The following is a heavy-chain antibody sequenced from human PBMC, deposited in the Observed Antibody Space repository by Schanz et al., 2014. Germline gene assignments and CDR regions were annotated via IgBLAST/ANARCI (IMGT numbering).Heavy chain of an antibody. CDR2: IGNGGVTI. D-gene: IGHD1-20*01. Sequence: EVQLVESGGGLIQPGGSLRLSCAASGFGFSSYSMNWVRQAPGKGLEWVSYIGNGGVTIYYADSVKGRFTISRDNSKNSLYLQMNSLRAEDTAVYYCANNWNLDYWGQGTLVTVSS. CDR1: GFGFSSYS. J-gene: IGHJ4*02. CDR3: ANNWNLDY. V-gene: IGHV3-48*04.